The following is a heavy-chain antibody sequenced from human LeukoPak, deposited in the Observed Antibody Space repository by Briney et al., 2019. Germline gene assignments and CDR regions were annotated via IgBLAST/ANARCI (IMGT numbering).Heavy chain of an antibody. V-gene: IGHV1-2*02. J-gene: IGHJ4*02. CDR1: GYTFTDYY. CDR2: INPNDGDT. CDR3: ARANFLYCSSSTCLFDY. Sequence: ASVKVSCKASGYTFTDYYMHWVRQAPGQGFEWMGWINPNDGDTNYAQKFQGRVTMTRDTSISTAHMEVSRLRSDDTAVYYCARANFLYCSSSTCLFDYWGQGTLVTVSS. D-gene: IGHD2-2*01.